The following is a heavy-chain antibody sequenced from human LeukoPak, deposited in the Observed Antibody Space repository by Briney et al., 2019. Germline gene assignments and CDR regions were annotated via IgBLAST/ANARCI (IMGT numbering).Heavy chain of an antibody. CDR1: GYTFTSYD. Sequence: ASVKVSCKASGYTFTSYDINWVRQATGQGLEWMGWMNPNSGNTGYAQKFQGRVTMTRNTSISTAYMELSSLRSEDTAVYYCARGPGPYSSSWYLQEGVFDYWGQGTLVTVSS. D-gene: IGHD6-13*01. CDR2: MNPNSGNT. J-gene: IGHJ4*02. CDR3: ARGPGPYSSSWYLQEGVFDY. V-gene: IGHV1-8*01.